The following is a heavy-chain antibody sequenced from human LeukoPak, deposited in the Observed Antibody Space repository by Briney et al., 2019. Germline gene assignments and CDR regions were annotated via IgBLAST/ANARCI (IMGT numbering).Heavy chain of an antibody. Sequence: GASVKVSCKASGYTFTSYGISWVRQAPGQGLEWMGWISAYNGNTNYAQKLQGRVTMTTDTSTSTAYMELRSLRSDDAAVYYCAKDLTSLMPNSYCGGDCPPGYFDYWGQGTLVTVSS. V-gene: IGHV1-18*01. CDR1: GYTFTSYG. CDR2: ISAYNGNT. D-gene: IGHD2-21*01. J-gene: IGHJ4*02. CDR3: AKDLTSLMPNSYCGGDCPPGYFDY.